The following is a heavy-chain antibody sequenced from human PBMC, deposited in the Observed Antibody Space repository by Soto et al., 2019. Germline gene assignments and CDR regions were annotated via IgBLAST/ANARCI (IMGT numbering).Heavy chain of an antibody. V-gene: IGHV3-23*01. CDR1: GFTFSSYA. D-gene: IGHD4-17*01. Sequence: GGSLRLSCAASGFTFSSYAMSWVRQAPGKGLEWVSAIIGSGVSTYYADSVKGRFTISRDNSKNTLYLQMNSLRAEDTAVYYCAKVRNSPLYGPDPWGQGTLVTVSS. J-gene: IGHJ5*02. CDR2: IIGSGVST. CDR3: AKVRNSPLYGPDP.